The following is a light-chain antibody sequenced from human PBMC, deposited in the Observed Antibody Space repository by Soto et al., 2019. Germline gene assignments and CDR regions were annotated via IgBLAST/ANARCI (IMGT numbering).Light chain of an antibody. CDR1: QSDLYNSNNKNY. CDR3: QQYYGTPLT. Sequence: DIVMTQSPDSLAVSLGERTTINCKSSQSDLYNSNNKNYLAWYQQKPGQPPKLLIYWASTRESGVPDRFSGSGSGTDFTLTISSLQAEDVAVYYCQQYYGTPLTFGGGTKVEIK. J-gene: IGKJ4*01. V-gene: IGKV4-1*01. CDR2: WAS.